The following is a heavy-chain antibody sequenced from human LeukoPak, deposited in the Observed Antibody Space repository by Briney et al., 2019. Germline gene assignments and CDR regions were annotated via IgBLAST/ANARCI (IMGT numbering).Heavy chain of an antibody. CDR1: GYSIRNGYN. J-gene: IGHJ5*02. V-gene: IGHV4-38-2*02. CDR3: ARDMAAAGTAFWFDP. Sequence: SETLSLTCTVSGYSIRNGYNWGWIRLSPGKGLEWLGSIYQSGSTYDNPSLKSRVTLSIDTSKNQFSLKLTSVTAADTAVYYCARDMAAAGTAFWFDPWGQGTLVTVSS. CDR2: IYQSGST. D-gene: IGHD6-13*01.